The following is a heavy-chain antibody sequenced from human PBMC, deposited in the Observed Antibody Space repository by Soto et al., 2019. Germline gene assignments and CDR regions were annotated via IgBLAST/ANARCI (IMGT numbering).Heavy chain of an antibody. V-gene: IGHV1-18*01. CDR3: ARDAPQVDY. Sequence: GQLVQSGAEVKKPGASVKVSCKASGYTFTNYAISWVRQAPGQGLEWMGWISAYNGNTNYAQKLQGRVTMTTDTTTSTAYMGLRRLRSDETAVYYCARDAPQVDYWGHGPLVTVSS. CDR1: GYTFTNYA. J-gene: IGHJ4*01. CDR2: ISAYNGNT.